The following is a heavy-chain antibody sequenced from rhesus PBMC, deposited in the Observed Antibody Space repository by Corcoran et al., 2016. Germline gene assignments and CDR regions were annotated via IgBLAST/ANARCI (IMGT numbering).Heavy chain of an antibody. CDR2: IDWDDDK. Sequence: QVTLKESGPALVNPTQTLTLTCTFSGFSISTRGMGVGWIRQPPGKALEWLAPIDWDDDKYYSTYLKSRLTISKDTSKNQVVLTMTNMDPVDTATYYCARRRPNTYYSGSYYLDYWGQGVLVTVSS. CDR1: GFSISTRGMG. V-gene: IGHV2-174*01. J-gene: IGHJ4*01. D-gene: IGHD3-16*01. CDR3: ARRRPNTYYSGSYYLDY.